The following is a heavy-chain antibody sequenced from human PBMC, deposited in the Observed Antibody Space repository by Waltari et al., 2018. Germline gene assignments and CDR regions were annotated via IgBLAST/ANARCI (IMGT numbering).Heavy chain of an antibody. CDR1: GFPFSTRP. CDR2: ISYDGSNK. D-gene: IGHD6-19*01. Sequence: QVQLVESGGGVVQPGRALRRSWAASGFPFSTRPRHWVRQAPGKGLGWVAVISYDGSNKYYADSVKGRFTISRDNSKNTLYLQMNSLRAEDTAVYYCARDGPYSSGWLFDYWGQGTLVTVSS. J-gene: IGHJ4*02. V-gene: IGHV3-30-3*01. CDR3: ARDGPYSSGWLFDY.